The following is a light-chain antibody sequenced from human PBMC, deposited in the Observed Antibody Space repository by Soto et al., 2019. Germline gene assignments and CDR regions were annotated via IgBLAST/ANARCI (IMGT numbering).Light chain of an antibody. Sequence: QSALTQPASVSGSLGQSITISCTGTASDIGDNNYVSWYQHHPGKAPKLIIFEVRFRPSGVSSRFSGSKSGDTASLTISGLQAEDEADYYCCSYARGSRAFGGGTKLTVL. V-gene: IGLV2-14*01. CDR2: EVR. CDR3: CSYARGSRA. J-gene: IGLJ3*02. CDR1: ASDIGDNNY.